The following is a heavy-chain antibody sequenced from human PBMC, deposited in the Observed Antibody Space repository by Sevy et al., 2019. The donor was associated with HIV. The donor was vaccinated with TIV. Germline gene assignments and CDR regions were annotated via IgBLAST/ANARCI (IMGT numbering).Heavy chain of an antibody. CDR3: AREAYSSSAGSFGY. CDR2: INPNSGGT. J-gene: IGHJ4*02. CDR1: GYTFTGYY. Sequence: ASVKVSCKASGYTFTGYYMHWVRQAPGQGLEWVGWINPNSGGTNYAQKFQGRVTMTRDTSISTAYMELSRLRSDDTAVYYCAREAYSSSAGSFGYWGQGTLVTVSS. V-gene: IGHV1-2*02. D-gene: IGHD6-6*01.